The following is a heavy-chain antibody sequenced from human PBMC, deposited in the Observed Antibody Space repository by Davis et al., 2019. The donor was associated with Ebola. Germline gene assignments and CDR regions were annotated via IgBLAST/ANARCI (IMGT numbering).Heavy chain of an antibody. CDR2: IYTGDSDT. D-gene: IGHD1-20*01. Sequence: GESLKISCKDSGNSFTSHWIGWVRQMPGKGLEWMGIIYTGDSDTRYSPSFRGQVTISAAKSMKTAFLQWSSLKASDTAMYYCASLRRTITGMDDAFDIWGQGTMVTVSP. CDR3: ASLRRTITGMDDAFDI. V-gene: IGHV5-51*01. J-gene: IGHJ3*02. CDR1: GNSFTSHW.